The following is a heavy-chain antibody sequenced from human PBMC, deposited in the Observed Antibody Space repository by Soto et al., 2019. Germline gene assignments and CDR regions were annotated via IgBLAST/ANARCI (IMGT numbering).Heavy chain of an antibody. CDR2: ISPYNGNT. CDR1: GYTFTKYG. CDR3: ARTEGMLSVGTSNKVLYNYFDS. V-gene: IGHV1-18*01. Sequence: ASVKVSCKASGYTFTKYGIAWVRQAPGQGLEWMGWISPYNGNTVYAQKVEGRVTMTTDTSTTTAYMELKSLRSDDTALYYCARTEGMLSVGTSNKVLYNYFDSWGQGTLVTVSS. J-gene: IGHJ5*01. D-gene: IGHD1-7*01.